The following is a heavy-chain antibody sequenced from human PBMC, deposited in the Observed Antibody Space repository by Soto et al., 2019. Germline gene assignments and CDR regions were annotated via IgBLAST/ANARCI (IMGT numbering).Heavy chain of an antibody. CDR2: SKSKTDGGAT. Sequence: VPLVESGGGLVQPGGSLRLSCVTSGFTFSEAWMSWVRQAPGKGLEWVGRSKSKTDGGATDYAAFVKGRFTISRDDSKDTLYLQMNSLTTADTAVYYCTTIADWGQGTLVTVSS. J-gene: IGHJ4*02. D-gene: IGHD6-13*01. V-gene: IGHV3-15*01. CDR3: TTIAD. CDR1: GFTFSEAW.